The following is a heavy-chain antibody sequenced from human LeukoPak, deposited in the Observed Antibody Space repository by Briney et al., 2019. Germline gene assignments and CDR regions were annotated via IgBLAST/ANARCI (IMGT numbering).Heavy chain of an antibody. Sequence: SETLSLTCAVYGGSFSGYYWSWIRQPPGKGLEWIGEINHGGSTNYKRSLKSRVTISVDTSKNQFSLKLSSVTAADTAVYYCARGTLDYDYVWGSYRYAFDIWGQGTMVTVSS. D-gene: IGHD3-16*02. J-gene: IGHJ3*02. CDR3: ARGTLDYDYVWGSYRYAFDI. CDR1: GGSFSGYY. V-gene: IGHV4-34*01. CDR2: INHGGST.